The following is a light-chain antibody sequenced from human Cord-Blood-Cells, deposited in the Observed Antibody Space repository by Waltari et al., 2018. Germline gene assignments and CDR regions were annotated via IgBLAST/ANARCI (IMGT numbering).Light chain of an antibody. J-gene: IGKJ1*01. CDR2: DAS. CDR1: QSVSSY. Sequence: EIVLPQSPATLSLSPGERATLSCRASQSVSSYLAWYQQKPGQAPRLLIYDASNRATGIPARFSGSWSGTDFTLTISSLEPEDFAVDYCQQRSNWRTFGQGTKVEIK. CDR3: QQRSNWRT. V-gene: IGKV3-11*01.